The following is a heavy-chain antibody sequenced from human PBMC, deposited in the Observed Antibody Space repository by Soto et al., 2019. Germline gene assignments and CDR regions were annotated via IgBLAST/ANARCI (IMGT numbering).Heavy chain of an antibody. J-gene: IGHJ4*02. CDR1: GFSFSNYW. D-gene: IGHD3-10*01. CDR2: VNSAGTTT. V-gene: IGHV3-74*01. CDR3: ARGAFRAYYFDY. Sequence: GSLKLSCAASGFSFSNYWIHRVRPDPGKGLVWVSRVNSAGTTTNYADSVKGRFTISRDNARNTVYLQMNSLRAEDTAIYYCARGAFRAYYFDYWGLGTLVTVSS.